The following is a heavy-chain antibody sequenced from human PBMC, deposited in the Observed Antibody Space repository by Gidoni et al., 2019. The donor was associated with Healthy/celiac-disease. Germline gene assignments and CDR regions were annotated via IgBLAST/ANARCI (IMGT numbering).Heavy chain of an antibody. CDR2: IYTSGST. CDR3: ASGSSSSSGYFQH. CDR1: GGSLSSGSYY. Sequence: QVQLQESGPGLVKPSQNLSLTCTVSGGSLSSGSYYWSWIRQPAGKGLEWIGRIYTSGSTNYNPSLKSRVTMSLDTSKNQFSLKLSSVTAADTAVYYCASGSSSSSGYFQHWGQGTLVTVSS. J-gene: IGHJ1*01. V-gene: IGHV4-61*02. D-gene: IGHD6-6*01.